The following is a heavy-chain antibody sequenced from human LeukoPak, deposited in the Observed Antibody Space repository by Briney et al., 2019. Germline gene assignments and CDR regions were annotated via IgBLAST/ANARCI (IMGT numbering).Heavy chain of an antibody. CDR1: GGSISSYY. CDR3: ARRRREYCSTTSCPDWYFDL. Sequence: SETLSLTCTVSGGSISSYYWSWIRQPPWKGLEWIGEINHSGSTNYNPSLKSRVTISVDTSKNQFSLKLSSVTAADTTVYYCARRRREYCSTTSCPDWYFDLWGRGTLVTVSS. D-gene: IGHD2-2*01. CDR2: INHSGST. J-gene: IGHJ2*01. V-gene: IGHV4-34*01.